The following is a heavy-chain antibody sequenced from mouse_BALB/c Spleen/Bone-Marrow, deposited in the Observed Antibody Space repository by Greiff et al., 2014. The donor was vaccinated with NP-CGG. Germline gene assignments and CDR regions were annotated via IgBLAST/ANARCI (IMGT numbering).Heavy chain of an antibody. J-gene: IGHJ2*01. CDR3: AGLGRDY. CDR1: GYTFTDYN. Sequence: EVHLQPSGPELVKPGASVKISCKASGYTFTDYNMHWVKQSHGKSLEWIGYIYPYNGGTGYNQKLKSKATLTVDNSSSTAYMELRSLTYEDSAVYYCAGLGRDYWGPGTTLTVSS. CDR2: IYPYNGGT. V-gene: IGHV1S29*02. D-gene: IGHD4-1*01.